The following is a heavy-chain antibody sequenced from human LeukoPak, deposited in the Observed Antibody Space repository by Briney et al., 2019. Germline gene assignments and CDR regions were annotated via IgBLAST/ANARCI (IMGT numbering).Heavy chain of an antibody. D-gene: IGHD4-17*01. J-gene: IGHJ6*02. CDR2: IFHSGST. Sequence: SETLSLTCTVSGGSISSYYWGWIRQPPGKGLEWIGYIFHSGSTNSNPSLKSRVTISVDTSKNQFSLKLSSVTAADTAVYYCARDYGDYSYYYYGMDVWGQGTTVTVSS. CDR1: GGSISSYY. V-gene: IGHV4-59*12. CDR3: ARDYGDYSYYYYGMDV.